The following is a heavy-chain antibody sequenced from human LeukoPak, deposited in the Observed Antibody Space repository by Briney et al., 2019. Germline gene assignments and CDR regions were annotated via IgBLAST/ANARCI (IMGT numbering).Heavy chain of an antibody. CDR2: IKYDGGTK. V-gene: IGHV3-7*01. Sequence: GGSLRLSCAASGFTFSSSWMAWVRLAPGKGLEWVASIKYDGGTKHSVDSVTGRFTISRDNAKNSLYLQMNNLRVEDTAVYYCARDTDGNLDHWGQGTLVTVSS. D-gene: IGHD2-8*01. J-gene: IGHJ4*02. CDR1: GFTFSSSW. CDR3: ARDTDGNLDH.